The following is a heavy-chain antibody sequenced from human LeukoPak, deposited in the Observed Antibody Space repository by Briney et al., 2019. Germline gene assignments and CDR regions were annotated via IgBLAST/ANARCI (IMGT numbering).Heavy chain of an antibody. CDR3: AKTQWTAMVTSRRYYFDY. CDR2: ISGSGGST. V-gene: IGHV3-23*01. D-gene: IGHD5-18*01. J-gene: IGHJ4*02. Sequence: GGSLRLSCAASGFTFSSYAMSWVRQAPGKGLEWVSAISGSGGSTYYADSVKGRFTISRDNSKNTLYLQMNSLRAEDTAVYYCAKTQWTAMVTSRRYYFDYWGQGTLVTVSS. CDR1: GFTFSSYA.